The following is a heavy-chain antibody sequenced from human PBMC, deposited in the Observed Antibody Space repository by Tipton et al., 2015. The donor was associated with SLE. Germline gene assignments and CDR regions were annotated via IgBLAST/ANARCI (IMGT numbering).Heavy chain of an antibody. Sequence: SLRLSCTASGFTFGDYAVSWVRQAPGKGLEWVGFIRSKAYGGTKEYGASVRGRFTISRDDSRSIAYLQMNSLKAEDTGVYYCTRDGLQGFCSSTSCPYFDYWGQGTPVTVSS. CDR2: IRSKAYGGTK. J-gene: IGHJ4*02. D-gene: IGHD2-2*01. CDR3: TRDGLQGFCSSTSCPYFDY. CDR1: GFTFGDYA. V-gene: IGHV3-49*04.